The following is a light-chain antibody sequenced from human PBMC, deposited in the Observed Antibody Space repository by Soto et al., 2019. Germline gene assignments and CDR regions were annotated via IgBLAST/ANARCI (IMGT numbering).Light chain of an antibody. V-gene: IGKV3-15*01. J-gene: IGKJ1*01. CDR2: AAS. Sequence: EIVMTQSPATLSVSPGDRATLSCRASQSVGSNLAWHQQKPGQPPSLLIYAASTRATGVPARFSGSGSGTEFTLTISSLQSEDFGVYYCQQYNTWPWTFGQGTTVEIK. CDR1: QSVGSN. CDR3: QQYNTWPWT.